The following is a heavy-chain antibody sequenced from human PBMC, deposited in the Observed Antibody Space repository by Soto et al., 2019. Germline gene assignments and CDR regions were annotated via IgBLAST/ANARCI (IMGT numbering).Heavy chain of an antibody. V-gene: IGHV3-23*01. J-gene: IGHJ4*02. Sequence: EVQLLESGGGLERPGGSLRLSCAASGFTLSSYAMSWVRLAPGGGLEWVSDISVSGTTTYYAASVRGRFTISRDSSKNTLSLQMDGLRVEDTAMYYCARQQWPGFDYWGQGALVTVSS. CDR2: ISVSGTTT. D-gene: IGHD6-19*01. CDR1: GFTLSSYA. CDR3: ARQQWPGFDY.